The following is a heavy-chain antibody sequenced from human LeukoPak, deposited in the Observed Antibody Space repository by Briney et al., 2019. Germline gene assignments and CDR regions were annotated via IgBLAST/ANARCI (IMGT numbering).Heavy chain of an antibody. CDR3: ARDGFLFDY. Sequence: GGSLRLPCAASGFTFSSYSMNWVRQAPGRGLEWVSYISSSSSTIYYADSVKGRFTISRDNAKNSLYLQMNSLRAEDTAVYYCARDGFLFDYWGQGTLVTVSS. V-gene: IGHV3-48*01. CDR2: ISSSSSTI. J-gene: IGHJ4*02. CDR1: GFTFSSYS. D-gene: IGHD3-3*01.